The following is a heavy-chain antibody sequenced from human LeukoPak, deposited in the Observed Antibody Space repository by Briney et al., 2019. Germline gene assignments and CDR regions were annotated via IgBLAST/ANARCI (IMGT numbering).Heavy chain of an antibody. CDR3: ARVLVPTAIGGFDY. D-gene: IGHD2-2*02. CDR1: GFSFSSYS. Sequence: PGGSLRLSCAASGFSFSSYSMNWVRQAPGKGLEWVSSISSSSSYIYYADSVKGRFTTSRDNAKNSLYLQMNSLRAEDTAVYYCARVLVPTAIGGFDYWGQGTLVTVSS. J-gene: IGHJ4*02. V-gene: IGHV3-21*01. CDR2: ISSSSSYI.